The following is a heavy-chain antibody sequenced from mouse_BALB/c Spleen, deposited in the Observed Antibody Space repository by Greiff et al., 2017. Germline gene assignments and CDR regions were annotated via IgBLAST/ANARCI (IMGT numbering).Heavy chain of an antibody. CDR1: GFAFSSYD. CDR3: ARRGNYPYWYFDV. D-gene: IGHD2-1*01. CDR2: ISSGGGST. Sequence: EVMLVESGGGLVKPGGSLKLSCAASGFAFSSYDMSWVRQTPEKRLEWVAYISSGGGSTYYPDTVKGRFTISRDNAKNTLYLQMSSLKSEDTAMYYCARRGNYPYWYFDVWGAGTTVTVAS. J-gene: IGHJ1*01. V-gene: IGHV5-12-1*01.